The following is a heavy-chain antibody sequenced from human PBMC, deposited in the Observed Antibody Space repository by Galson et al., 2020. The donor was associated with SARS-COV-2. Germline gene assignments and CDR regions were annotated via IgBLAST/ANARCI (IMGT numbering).Heavy chain of an antibody. CDR3: AREVIAAAHFFDY. CDR2: INSDGSST. D-gene: IGHD6-13*01. Sequence: GGSLRLSCAASGFTFSSYWMHWVRQAPGKGLVWVSRINSDGSSTSYADSVKGRFTISRDNAKNTLYLQMNSLRAEDTAVYYCAREVIAAAHFFDYWGQGTLVTVSS. V-gene: IGHV3-74*01. CDR1: GFTFSSYW. J-gene: IGHJ4*02.